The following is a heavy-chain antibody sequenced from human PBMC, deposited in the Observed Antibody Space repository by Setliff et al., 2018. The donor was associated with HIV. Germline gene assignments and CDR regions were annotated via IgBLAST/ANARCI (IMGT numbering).Heavy chain of an antibody. V-gene: IGHV3-33*01. Sequence: PGGSLRLSCAASGIMFSTYGMHWVRQAPGKGLEWVAVIWHDGSIKDYVDSVKGRFTISRDNSKNTLYVQMSSLRVEDTAVYYCARDQLAMVRRNGMDVWGQGTTVTVSS. CDR3: ARDQLAMVRRNGMDV. J-gene: IGHJ6*02. D-gene: IGHD3-10*01. CDR1: GIMFSTYG. CDR2: IWHDGSIK.